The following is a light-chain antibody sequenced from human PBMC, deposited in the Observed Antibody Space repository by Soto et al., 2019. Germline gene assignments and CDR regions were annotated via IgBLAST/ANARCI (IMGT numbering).Light chain of an antibody. V-gene: IGKV3-20*01. Sequence: DIVLTQSPGTLSLSPGDRATLSCRTSRFVSNYYVAWYQQRPGQAPRLLIYAAPSRATDIPDRFSGSGSGTDFTLTISRLEPEDFAVYYCQHYADSPPVFTFGPGTKVEI. J-gene: IGKJ3*01. CDR2: AAP. CDR1: RFVSNYY. CDR3: QHYADSPPVFT.